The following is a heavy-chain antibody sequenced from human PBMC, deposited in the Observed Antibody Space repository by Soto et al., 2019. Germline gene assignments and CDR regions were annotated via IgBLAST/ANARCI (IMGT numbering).Heavy chain of an antibody. CDR2: ISGSGGST. Sequence: GESLKISCAASGFTFSSYAMSWVRQAPGKGLEWVSAISGSGGSTYYADSVKGRFTISRDNSKNTLYLQMNSLRAEDTAVYYCANYIFGVVMDVWGQGTTVTVSS. CDR3: ANYIFGVVMDV. CDR1: GFTFSSYA. V-gene: IGHV3-23*01. D-gene: IGHD3-3*01. J-gene: IGHJ6*02.